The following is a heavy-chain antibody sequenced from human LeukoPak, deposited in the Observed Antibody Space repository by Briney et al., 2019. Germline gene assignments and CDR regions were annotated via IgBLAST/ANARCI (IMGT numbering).Heavy chain of an antibody. J-gene: IGHJ6*03. V-gene: IGHV3-53*01. Sequence: GGSLRLSCAASGFSASNNYMTWVRQAPGKGLEWVSVVYSGGNTYYADFVKGRFTISRDNSKNTLYLQMNSLTVEDTAVYYCARVEYSYGPPYYYFYYMDVWGKGTTVTVSS. D-gene: IGHD5-18*01. CDR3: ARVEYSYGPPYYYFYYMDV. CDR1: GFSASNNY. CDR2: VYSGGNT.